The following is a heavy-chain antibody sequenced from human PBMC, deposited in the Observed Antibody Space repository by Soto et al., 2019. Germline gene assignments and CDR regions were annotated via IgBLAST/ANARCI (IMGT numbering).Heavy chain of an antibody. D-gene: IGHD3-16*02. V-gene: IGHV3-23*01. J-gene: IGHJ4*02. CDR2: ISGSGGST. CDR1: GFTFSSYA. CDR3: EKDAITGYIWGSYRLEYFDY. Sequence: EVQLLESGGGLVQPGGSLRLSCAASGFTFSSYAMSWVRQAPGKGLEWVSAISGSGGSTYYADSVKGRFTISRDNSKNTLYLQMNSLRAEDTAVYYCEKDAITGYIWGSYRLEYFDYWGQGTLVTVSS.